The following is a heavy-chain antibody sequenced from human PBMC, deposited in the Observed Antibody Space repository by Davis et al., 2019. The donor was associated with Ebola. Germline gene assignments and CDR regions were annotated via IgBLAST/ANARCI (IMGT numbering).Heavy chain of an antibody. CDR2: ISYDGSNK. CDR3: ARDRGNYDSSGYHYERYGMDV. V-gene: IGHV3-30*03. CDR1: GFTFSSYG. D-gene: IGHD3-22*01. Sequence: GEPLKISCAASGFTFSSYGMHWVRQAPGKGLEWVAVISYDGSNKYYADSVKGRFTISRDNSENTLYLQMNNLRAEDTAVYYCARDRGNYDSSGYHYERYGMDVWGQGTTVTVSS. J-gene: IGHJ6*02.